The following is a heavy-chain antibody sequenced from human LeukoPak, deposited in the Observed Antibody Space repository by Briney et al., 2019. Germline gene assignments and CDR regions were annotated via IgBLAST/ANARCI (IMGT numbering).Heavy chain of an antibody. CDR1: GDSISSSNW. Sequence: SETLSLTCAVSGDSISSSNWWSWVRQSPGKGLEWIGEIYHSGSTNCNPSLKSRVSISVDKSNNLFSLKLNSVTAADTAAYYCARVDSTSGANFDYWGQGTLVTVSS. CDR3: ARVDSTSGANFDY. V-gene: IGHV4-4*02. CDR2: IYHSGST. J-gene: IGHJ4*02. D-gene: IGHD6-13*01.